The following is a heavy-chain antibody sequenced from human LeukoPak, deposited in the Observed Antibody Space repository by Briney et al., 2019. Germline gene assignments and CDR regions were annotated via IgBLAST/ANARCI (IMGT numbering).Heavy chain of an antibody. J-gene: IGHJ4*02. CDR2: IFHTGST. CDR1: GGSISSSNW. CDR3: ARQTWGNYSLDY. V-gene: IGHV4-4*02. D-gene: IGHD1-7*01. Sequence: SGTLSLTCAVSGGSISSSNWWSWVRQPPGKGLEWIGEIFHTGSTSYNPSLKSRVTVSLDGSKQQFSLNLASVTAADTAVYYCARQTWGNYSLDYWGQGTLVTVSS.